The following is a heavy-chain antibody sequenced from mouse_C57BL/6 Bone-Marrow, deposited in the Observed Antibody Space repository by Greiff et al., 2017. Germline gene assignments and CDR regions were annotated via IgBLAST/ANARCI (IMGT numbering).Heavy chain of an antibody. CDR2: FYPGSGSI. D-gene: IGHD1-1*01. CDR1: GYTFTEYT. J-gene: IGHJ1*03. Sequence: VQLQQSGAELVKPGASVKLSCKASGYTFTEYTIHWVKQRSGQGLEWIGWFYPGSGSIKYNEKFKDKATLTADKSSSTVYMALSRLTSEDSAVYFCARHEDRYYGSTDWYFDVWGTGTTVTVSS. CDR3: ARHEDRYYGSTDWYFDV. V-gene: IGHV1-62-2*01.